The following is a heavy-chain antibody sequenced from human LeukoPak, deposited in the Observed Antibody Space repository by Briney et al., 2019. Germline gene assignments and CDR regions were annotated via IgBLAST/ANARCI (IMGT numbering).Heavy chain of an antibody. CDR3: AKGATYYYGSGSCPLWDHYYYGMDV. J-gene: IGHJ6*02. V-gene: IGHV3-23*01. CDR2: ISGSGGST. CDR1: GFTFSSYA. D-gene: IGHD3-10*01. Sequence: PGGSLRLSCAASGFTFSSYAMSWVRQAPGKGLEWVSAISGSGGSTYYADSVKGRFTISRDNSKNTLYLQMNSLRAEDTAVYYCAKGATYYYGSGSCPLWDHYYYGMDVWGQGTTVTVSS.